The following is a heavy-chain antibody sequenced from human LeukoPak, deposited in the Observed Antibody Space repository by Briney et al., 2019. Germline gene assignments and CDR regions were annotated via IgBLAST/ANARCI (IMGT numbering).Heavy chain of an antibody. CDR2: INPNSGGT. Sequence: ASVKVSCKASGFTFTGYYMHWVRQAPGQGLEWMGWINPNSGGTNYAQKFQGRVTMTRDTSISTAYMELSRLRSDDTAVYYCTTREIVVEPAATSLVRGVLWRSDFWGHGTLVTVSS. CDR3: TTREIVVEPAATSLVRGVLWRSDF. J-gene: IGHJ4*01. D-gene: IGHD2-2*01. CDR1: GFTFTGYY. V-gene: IGHV1-2*02.